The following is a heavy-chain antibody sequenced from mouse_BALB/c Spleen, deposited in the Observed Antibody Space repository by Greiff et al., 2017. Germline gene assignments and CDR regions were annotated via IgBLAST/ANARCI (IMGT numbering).Heavy chain of an antibody. CDR2: INPYNDGT. Sequence: QLQESGPELVKPGASVKMSCKASGYTFTSYVMHWVKQKPGQGLEWIGYINPYNDGTKYNEKFKGKATLTSDKSSSTAYMELSSLTSEDSAVYYCARQNSSGYAYYYAMAYWGQGTSVTVSS. D-gene: IGHD3-1*01. V-gene: IGHV1-14*01. CDR3: ARQNSSGYAYYYAMAY. J-gene: IGHJ4*01. CDR1: GYTFTSYV.